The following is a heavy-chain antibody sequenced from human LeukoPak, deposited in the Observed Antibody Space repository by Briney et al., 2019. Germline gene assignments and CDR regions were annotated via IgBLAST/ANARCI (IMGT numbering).Heavy chain of an antibody. J-gene: IGHJ3*02. V-gene: IGHV1-18*01. D-gene: IGHD2-2*01. CDR3: ARVGTGYCSSTSCSLDAFDI. CDR1: GYTFTSYG. CDR2: ISAYNGNT. Sequence: ASVKVSCKASGYTFTSYGISWVRQAPGQGLEWMGWISAYNGNTNYAQKLQGRVTMTTDTPTSTAYMELRSLRSDDTAVYYCARVGTGYCSSTSCSLDAFDIWGQGTMVTVSS.